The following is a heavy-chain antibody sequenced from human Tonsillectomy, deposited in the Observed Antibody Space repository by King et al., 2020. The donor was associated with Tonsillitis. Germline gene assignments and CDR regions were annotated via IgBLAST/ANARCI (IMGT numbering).Heavy chain of an antibody. J-gene: IGHJ4*02. Sequence: QLVQSGGGLVQPGGSLRLSCAASGFTFSSYSMNWVRQAPGKGLEWVSYISSSSSTIYYADSVKGRFTISRDNAKNSLYLLMNSLRAEDTAVYYCARDERGYSGYDYGIDYWGQGTLVTVSS. CDR1: GFTFSSYS. CDR3: ARDERGYSGYDYGIDY. V-gene: IGHV3-48*01. D-gene: IGHD5-12*01. CDR2: ISSSSSTI.